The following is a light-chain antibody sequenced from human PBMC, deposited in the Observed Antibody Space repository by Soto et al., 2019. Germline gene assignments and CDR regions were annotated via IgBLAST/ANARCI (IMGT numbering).Light chain of an antibody. Sequence: EIVLTQPPETLSLSPGDRATLSCRASQSVSYFLASYQLKPGQAPRLLIYDASSRATGVPDRFSSSGSGTDFTLTISRLEPVDFAVYSCQHCQHYGDSPPLTFGGGTKVDIK. CDR3: QHCQHYGDSPPLT. CDR1: QSVSYF. V-gene: IGKV3-20*01. CDR2: DAS. J-gene: IGKJ4*01.